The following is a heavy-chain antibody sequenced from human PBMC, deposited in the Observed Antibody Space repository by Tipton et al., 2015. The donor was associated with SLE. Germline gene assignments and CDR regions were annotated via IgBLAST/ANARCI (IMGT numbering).Heavy chain of an antibody. Sequence: SLRLSCAASGFTFSSYWMSWVRQAPGKGLEWVANIKQDGSEKYYVDSVKGRFTISRDNAKNSLYLQMNSLRAEDTAVYYCGRGGDYGDYSFDYWGQGTLVTVSS. CDR3: GRGGDYGDYSFDY. D-gene: IGHD4-17*01. V-gene: IGHV3-7*01. J-gene: IGHJ4*02. CDR2: IKQDGSEK. CDR1: GFTFSSYW.